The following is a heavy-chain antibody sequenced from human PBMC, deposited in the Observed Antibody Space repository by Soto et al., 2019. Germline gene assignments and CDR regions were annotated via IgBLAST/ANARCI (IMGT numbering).Heavy chain of an antibody. V-gene: IGHV1-69*01. Sequence: QVQLVQSGAEVKKPGASVKVSCKASGYTFTGYYMHWVRQAPGQGLEWMGGIIPIFGTANYAQKFQGRVTITADESTSTAYMELRSLRSEDTAVYYCARGVHYDRSGYYYFYWGQGTLVTVSS. D-gene: IGHD3-22*01. CDR3: ARGVHYDRSGYYYFY. CDR2: IIPIFGTA. CDR1: GYTFTGYY. J-gene: IGHJ4*02.